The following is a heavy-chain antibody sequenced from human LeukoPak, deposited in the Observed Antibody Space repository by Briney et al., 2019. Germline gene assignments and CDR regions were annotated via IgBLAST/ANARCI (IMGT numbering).Heavy chain of an antibody. CDR1: GYTFTSYG. J-gene: IGHJ4*02. V-gene: IGHV1-18*03. CDR3: ARVALYCSSTSCQAGFFDY. CDR2: ISAYNGNT. D-gene: IGHD2-2*01. Sequence: ASVKVSCKASGYTFTSYGISWVRQAPGQGLEWMGWISAYNGNTNYAQKLQGRVTMTTDTSTSTAYMELSSLRSEDMAVYYCARVALYCSSTSCQAGFFDYWGQGTLVTVSS.